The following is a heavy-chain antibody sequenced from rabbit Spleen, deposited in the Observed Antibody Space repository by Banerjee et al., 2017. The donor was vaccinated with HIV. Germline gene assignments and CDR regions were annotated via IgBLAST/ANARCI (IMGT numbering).Heavy chain of an antibody. CDR1: GFSFSSSYW. V-gene: IGHV1S45*01. J-gene: IGHJ6*01. CDR2: IYGGSSGRT. Sequence: QEQLEESGGDLVKPEGSLTLTCTASGFSFSSSYWICWVRQAPGKGLEWIGCIYGGSSGRTYYASWAKGRFIMSRTSSTKVTLQMTSLTAADTATYFCARDLVAVIGWNFSLWGQGTLVTVS. CDR3: ARDLVAVIGWNFSL. D-gene: IGHD1-1*01.